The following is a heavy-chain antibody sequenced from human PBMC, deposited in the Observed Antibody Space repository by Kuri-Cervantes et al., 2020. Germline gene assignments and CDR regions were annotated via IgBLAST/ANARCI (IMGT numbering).Heavy chain of an antibody. Sequence: GESLKISCVASGFTFSSYWMHWVRQAPGKGLVWVSCINSDGSTTRYADSVKGRFTISRDNAKNTLFLQVNSLRAEDAAVYYCARDRLRGTSCMGYWGQGTLVTVSS. V-gene: IGHV3-74*01. J-gene: IGHJ4*02. CDR3: ARDRLRGTSCMGY. CDR2: INSDGSTT. D-gene: IGHD2-2*01. CDR1: GFTFSSYW.